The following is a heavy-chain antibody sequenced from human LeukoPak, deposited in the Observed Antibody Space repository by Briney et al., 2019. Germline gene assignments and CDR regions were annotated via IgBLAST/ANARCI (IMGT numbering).Heavy chain of an antibody. V-gene: IGHV3-33*01. CDR3: ARDGRTIFGVVIDY. Sequence: GSLRLSCAASGFTFSSYGMHWVRQAPGKGLEWVAVIWYDGSNKYYADSVKGRFTISRDNSKNTLYLQMNSLRAEDTAVYYCARDGRTIFGVVIDYWGQGTLVTVSS. D-gene: IGHD3-3*01. CDR2: IWYDGSNK. J-gene: IGHJ4*02. CDR1: GFTFSSYG.